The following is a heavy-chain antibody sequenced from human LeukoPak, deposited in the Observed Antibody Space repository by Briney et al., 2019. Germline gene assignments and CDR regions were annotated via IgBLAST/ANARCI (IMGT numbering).Heavy chain of an antibody. CDR1: GGTFSSYA. Sequence: RRASVKVSCKASGGTFSSYAISWVRQAPGQGLEWMGRIIPILGIANYAQKFQGRVTITADKSTSTAYMELSSLRSEDTAVYYCARGAGDRVDLDPWGQGTLVTVSS. CDR2: IIPILGIA. V-gene: IGHV1-69*04. J-gene: IGHJ5*02. D-gene: IGHD7-27*01. CDR3: ARGAGDRVDLDP.